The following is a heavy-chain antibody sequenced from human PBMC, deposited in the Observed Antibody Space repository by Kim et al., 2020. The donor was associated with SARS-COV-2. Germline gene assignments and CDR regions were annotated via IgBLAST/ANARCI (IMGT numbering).Heavy chain of an antibody. D-gene: IGHD1-26*01. CDR2: NE. V-gene: IGHV3-30*03. CDR3: AREGDTSGLDV. Sequence: NEYYADSVKGRFTLSRDNFKNTLYLQMNSLRAEDTALYYCAREGDTSGLDVWGQGTTVTVSS. J-gene: IGHJ6*02.